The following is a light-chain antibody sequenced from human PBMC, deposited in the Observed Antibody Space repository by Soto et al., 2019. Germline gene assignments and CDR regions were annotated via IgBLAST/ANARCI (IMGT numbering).Light chain of an antibody. Sequence: QCVLAKPPSGSRIRGQGVTISCSGSTSNIGSNYVYWYQQLPGTAPKLLIYRNNQRPSGVPDRFSGSKSGTSASLAISGLRSDDEADYFCATWDDSLNGFYVFGTGTKVTVL. CDR3: ATWDDSLNGFYV. V-gene: IGLV1-47*01. CDR2: RNN. J-gene: IGLJ1*01. CDR1: TSNIGSNY.